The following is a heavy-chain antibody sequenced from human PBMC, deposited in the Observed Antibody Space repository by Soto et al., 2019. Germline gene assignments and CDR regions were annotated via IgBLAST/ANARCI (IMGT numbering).Heavy chain of an antibody. D-gene: IGHD4-17*01. V-gene: IGHV3-23*01. CDR1: GFTFSDYG. J-gene: IGHJ4*02. Sequence: EVQLLESGGGLVKPGGSLRLSCAASGFTFSDYGMNWVRQAPGKGLEWVSAIIGPGDKAYYADSLKGRITISRDNFTNPVYLSMNNLRAGDMGIEYCAKDRDSGDPFAFECWGEGTLVTVS. CDR3: AKDRDSGDPFAFEC. CDR2: IIGPGDKA.